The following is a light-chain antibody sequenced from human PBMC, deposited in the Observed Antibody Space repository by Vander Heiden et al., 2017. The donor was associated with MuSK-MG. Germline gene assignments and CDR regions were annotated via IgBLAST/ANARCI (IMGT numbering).Light chain of an antibody. CDR2: KAS. CDR3: QQHNTYYT. Sequence: DIQMTQSPSTLSASVGDRVTITCRASQSISSWLAWYQQKPGKAPELLIYKASMLQSGVPSRFSGSGSGTEFTLTISSLQPDDFANYYWQQHNTYYTFGGRTKVEIK. V-gene: IGKV1-5*03. CDR1: QSISSW. J-gene: IGKJ4*01.